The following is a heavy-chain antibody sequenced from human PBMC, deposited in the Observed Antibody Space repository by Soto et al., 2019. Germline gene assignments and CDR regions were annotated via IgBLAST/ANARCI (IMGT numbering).Heavy chain of an antibody. Sequence: QVQLVQSGAEVKKPGSSVKVSCKASGGTFSSYAISWVRQAPGQGLEWMGGIIPIFGTANYAQKFQGRVTITADESTSTAYMEVSSLRSEDTAVYYCARGIVVVAATSRLGWFDPWGQGTLVTVSS. CDR1: GGTFSSYA. J-gene: IGHJ5*02. D-gene: IGHD2-15*01. CDR2: IIPIFGTA. V-gene: IGHV1-69*12. CDR3: ARGIVVVAATSRLGWFDP.